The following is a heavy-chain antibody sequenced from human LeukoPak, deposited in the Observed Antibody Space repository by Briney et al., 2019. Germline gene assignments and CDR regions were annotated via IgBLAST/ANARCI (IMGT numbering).Heavy chain of an antibody. J-gene: IGHJ4*02. CDR2: ISYDGSNK. V-gene: IGHV3-30-3*01. CDR3: ARRSNAGSLVDY. Sequence: GRSLRLSCAASGFTFSSYAMHWVRQAPGKGLEWVAVISYDGSNKYYADSVKGRFTISRDNSKNTLYLQMNSLRAGDTAVYYCARRSNAGSLVDYWGQGTLVTVSS. CDR1: GFTFSSYA.